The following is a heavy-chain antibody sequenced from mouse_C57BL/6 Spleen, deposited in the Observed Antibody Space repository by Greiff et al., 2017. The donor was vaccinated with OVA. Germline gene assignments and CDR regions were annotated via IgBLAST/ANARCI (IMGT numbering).Heavy chain of an antibody. D-gene: IGHD1-1*01. CDR2: IYWDDAK. J-gene: IGHJ4*01. Sequence: QVTLKESGPGILQSSQTLSLTCSFSGFSLSTSGMGVSWIRQPSGKGLEWLAHIYWDDAKLYNPSLKSRLTISKDTSRNQVLLKITSVDTADTATYYCARSYLYYGSSPYAMDYWGQGTSVTVSS. CDR3: ARSYLYYGSSPYAMDY. V-gene: IGHV8-12*01. CDR1: GFSLSTSGMG.